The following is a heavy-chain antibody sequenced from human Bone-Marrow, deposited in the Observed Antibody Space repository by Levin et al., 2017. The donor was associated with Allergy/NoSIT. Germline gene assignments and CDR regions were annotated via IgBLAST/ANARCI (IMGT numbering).Heavy chain of an antibody. CDR2: VDPSDRIDSHT. V-gene: IGHV5-10-1*01. D-gene: IGHD6-13*01. J-gene: IGHJ3*02. CDR1: GYDFTTYW. CDR3: ARLRAAGGLLDDAFDI. Sequence: PGESLKISCQASGYDFTTYWISWVRQMPGKGLEWMGRVDPSDRIDSHTNYSPSFQGHVTISVDESISSAYLHWSSLKASDTAIYYCARLRAAGGLLDDAFDIWGQGTRVTVSS.